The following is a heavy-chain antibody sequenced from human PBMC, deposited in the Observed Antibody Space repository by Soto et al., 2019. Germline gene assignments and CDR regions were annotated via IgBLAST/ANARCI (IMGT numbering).Heavy chain of an antibody. CDR1: GFSFSTYG. J-gene: IGHJ4*02. D-gene: IGHD1-26*01. Sequence: HPGGSLRLSCAASGFSFSTYGMHWVRQAPGKGLEWVAVIWNDGSNKYYADSVKGRFTISRDDSKNTVHLQMNSLRVEDTAVYHCARDWENALENWGQGTQVTVSS. CDR3: ARDWENALEN. V-gene: IGHV3-33*01. CDR2: IWNDGSNK.